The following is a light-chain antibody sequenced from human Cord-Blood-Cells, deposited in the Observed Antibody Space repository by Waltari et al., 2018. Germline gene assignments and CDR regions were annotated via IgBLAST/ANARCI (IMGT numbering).Light chain of an antibody. CDR2: AAS. V-gene: IGKV1-39*01. J-gene: IGKJ4*01. Sequence: DIQMTKSPSSLSASVGDRVTIPCRASQSISSYLNWYQQKPGKAPMLLIYAASSLQSGVPSRFSGSGSGTHFTLTTSSLQPEDFATYYCQQSYSTPLTFGGGTKVEIK. CDR3: QQSYSTPLT. CDR1: QSISSY.